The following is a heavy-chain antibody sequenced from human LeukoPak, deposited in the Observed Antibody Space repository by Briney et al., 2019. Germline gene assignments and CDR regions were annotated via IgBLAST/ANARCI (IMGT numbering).Heavy chain of an antibody. CDR1: GFTVSSNY. CDR3: ARDPYSGGWYGGY. Sequence: PGGSLRLSCAASGFTVSSNYMSWVRQAPGKGLEWVSVIYSGGTTYYADSVKGRFTISRDNSKNTLYLQMNSLRAEDTAVYYCARDPYSGGWYGGYWGQGTLVTVSS. CDR2: IYSGGTT. J-gene: IGHJ4*02. V-gene: IGHV3-66*02. D-gene: IGHD6-19*01.